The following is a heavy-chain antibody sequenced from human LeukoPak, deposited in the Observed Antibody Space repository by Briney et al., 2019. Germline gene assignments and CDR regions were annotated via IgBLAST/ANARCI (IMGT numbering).Heavy chain of an antibody. CDR1: GGSISSYY. J-gene: IGHJ4*02. Sequence: SETLSLTCTVSGGSISSYYWSWIRQPPGKGLEWIGYIYYSGSTNYNPSLKSRVTISVDTSKNQFSLKLSSATAADTAVYYCARGSLSTMVRGVIEYWGQGTLVTVSS. CDR3: ARGSLSTMVRGVIEY. CDR2: IYYSGST. D-gene: IGHD3-10*01. V-gene: IGHV4-59*01.